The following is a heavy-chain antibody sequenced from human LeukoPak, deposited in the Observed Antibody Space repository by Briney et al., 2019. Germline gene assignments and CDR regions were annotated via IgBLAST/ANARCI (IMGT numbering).Heavy chain of an antibody. J-gene: IGHJ4*02. Sequence: PSETLSLTCTVSGGSISSSSYYWGWIRQPPGKGLEWIGSIYYSGSTYYNPSLKSRVTISVDTSKNQFSLKLSSVTAADTAVYYCARSDSGYDFVYYFDYWGQGTLVTVSS. CDR2: IYYSGST. D-gene: IGHD5-12*01. CDR3: ARSDSGYDFVYYFDY. V-gene: IGHV4-39*07. CDR1: GGSISSSSYY.